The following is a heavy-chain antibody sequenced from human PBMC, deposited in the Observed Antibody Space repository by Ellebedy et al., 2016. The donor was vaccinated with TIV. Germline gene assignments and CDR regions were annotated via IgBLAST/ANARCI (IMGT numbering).Heavy chain of an antibody. CDR2: ISDSSSSI. CDR3: ARQGPYGDCDY. J-gene: IGHJ4*02. Sequence: GESLKISCAASGFTFSTYYMNWVRQSPGKGLEWVSFISDSSSSIHYADSVKGRLTISRDNAKNSLFLQMNSLRAEDTAVYFCARQGPYGDCDYWGQGTLVIVSS. D-gene: IGHD4-17*01. CDR1: GFTFSTYY. V-gene: IGHV3-21*06.